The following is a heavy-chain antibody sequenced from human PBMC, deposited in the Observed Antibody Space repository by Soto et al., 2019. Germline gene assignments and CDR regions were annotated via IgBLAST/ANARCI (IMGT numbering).Heavy chain of an antibody. D-gene: IGHD2-15*01. Sequence: VGSLRLSCAASGFTFSSYGMHWVRQAPGKGLEWVAVISYDGSNKYYADSVKGRFTISRDNSKNTLYLQMNSLRAEDTAVYYCAKDLVAASYWGQGTLVTVS. CDR1: GFTFSSYG. J-gene: IGHJ4*02. CDR3: AKDLVAASY. V-gene: IGHV3-30*18. CDR2: ISYDGSNK.